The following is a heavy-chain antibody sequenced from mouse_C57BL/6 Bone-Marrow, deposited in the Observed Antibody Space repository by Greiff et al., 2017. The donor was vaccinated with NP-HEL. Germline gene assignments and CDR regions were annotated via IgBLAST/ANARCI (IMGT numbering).Heavy chain of an antibody. J-gene: IGHJ4*01. D-gene: IGHD1-1*01. CDR1: GYTFTSYW. V-gene: IGHV1-69*01. Sequence: VQLQQPGAELVMPGASVKLSCKASGYTFTSYWMHWVKQRPGQGLEWIGEIDPSDSYTNYNQKFKGKSTLTVDKSSSTAYMQLSSLTSADSAVYYCARMYYDGRYYYAMDYWGQGTSVTVSS. CDR3: ARMYYDGRYYYAMDY. CDR2: IDPSDSYT.